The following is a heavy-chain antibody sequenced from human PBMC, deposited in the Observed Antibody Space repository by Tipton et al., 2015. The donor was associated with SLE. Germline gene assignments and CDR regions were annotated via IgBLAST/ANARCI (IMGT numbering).Heavy chain of an antibody. CDR2: IWYDGSNK. CDR3: AAIAIAGPINY. V-gene: IGHV3-33*01. Sequence: SLRLSCAASGFTFSIYGMHWVRQAPGKGLEWVVVIWYDGSNKYYADSVKGRFTISRDNSKNTLYLQLNSLRAEDSAVYYCAAIAIAGPINYWGRGTLVTVSS. J-gene: IGHJ4*02. D-gene: IGHD6-13*01. CDR1: GFTFSIYG.